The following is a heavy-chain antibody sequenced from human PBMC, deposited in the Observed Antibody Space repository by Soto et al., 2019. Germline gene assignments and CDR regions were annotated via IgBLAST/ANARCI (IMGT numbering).Heavy chain of an antibody. D-gene: IGHD1-26*01. CDR2: MNPSSGNT. J-gene: IGHJ5*02. Sequence: QVQLVQSGAEVKKPGASVKVSCKASGYTFTSYNINWVRQATGQGLEWMGWMNPSSGNTGYAQKFQGRVTMTRNTSISTAYMELRSLRSEATAVYSCASEAHSGSSDHWGQGTLVTVSS. CDR1: GYTFTSYN. CDR3: ASEAHSGSSDH. V-gene: IGHV1-8*01.